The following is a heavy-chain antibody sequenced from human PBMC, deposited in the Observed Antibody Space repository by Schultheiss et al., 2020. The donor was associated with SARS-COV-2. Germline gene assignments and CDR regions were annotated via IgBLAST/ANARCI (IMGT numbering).Heavy chain of an antibody. CDR2: IYYSGST. V-gene: IGHV4-59*08. CDR1: GGSFSGYY. D-gene: IGHD1-26*01. CDR3: ARHPRGSYYVGVFDY. J-gene: IGHJ4*02. Sequence: SETLSLTCAVYGGSFSGYYWSWIRQPAGKGLEWIGRIYYSGSTYYNPSLKSRVTISVDTSKNQFSLKLSSVTAADTAVYYCARHPRGSYYVGVFDYWGQGTLVTVSS.